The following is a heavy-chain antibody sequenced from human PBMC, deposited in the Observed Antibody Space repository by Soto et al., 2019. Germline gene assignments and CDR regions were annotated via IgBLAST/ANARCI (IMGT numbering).Heavy chain of an antibody. V-gene: IGHV3-23*01. D-gene: IGHD2-15*01. J-gene: IGHJ4*02. CDR1: RFTFDNYV. CDR3: TKGWLDY. Sequence: EVYLLDSGGGLVQPGGSLRVSCVASRFTFDNYVMSWVRQAPGKGLVWVSSISDSGGSTYYADSVKGRFTISRDNSKNTLHLQMNSLRAEDTAVYYCTKGWLDYWGQGTLVTVSS. CDR2: ISDSGGST.